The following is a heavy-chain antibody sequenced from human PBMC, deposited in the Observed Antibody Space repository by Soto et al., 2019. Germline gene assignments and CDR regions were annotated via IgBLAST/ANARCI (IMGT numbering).Heavy chain of an antibody. D-gene: IGHD6-6*01. CDR3: ARDLPGIAARGENNWFDP. CDR1: GGSISSYY. V-gene: IGHV4-4*07. J-gene: IGHJ5*02. CDR2: IYTSGST. Sequence: KPSETLSLTCTVSGGSISSYYWSWIRQPAGKGLEWIGRIYTSGSTNYNPSLKSRVTMSVDTSKNQFSLKLSSVTAADTAVYYCARDLPGIAARGENNWFDPWGQGTLVTVSS.